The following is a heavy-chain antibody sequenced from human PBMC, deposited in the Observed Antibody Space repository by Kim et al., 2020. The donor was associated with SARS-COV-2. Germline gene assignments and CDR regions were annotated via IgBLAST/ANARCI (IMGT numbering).Heavy chain of an antibody. V-gene: IGHV3-30*04. D-gene: IGHD1-26*01. CDR1: GFTFSSYA. J-gene: IGHJ3*02. CDR3: ARDRGIVGATLDI. CDR2: ISYDGSNK. Sequence: GGSLRLSCAASGFTFSSYAMHWVRQAPGKGLEWVAVISYDGSNKYYADSVKGRFTISRDNSKNTLYLQMNSLRAEDTAVYYCARDRGIVGATLDIWVQGTMVTVSS.